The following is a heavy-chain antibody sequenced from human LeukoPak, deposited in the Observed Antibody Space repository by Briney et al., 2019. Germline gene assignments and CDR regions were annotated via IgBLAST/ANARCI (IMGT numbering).Heavy chain of an antibody. CDR2: IWYDGSIK. V-gene: IGHV3-33*01. CDR3: TRAVGPFDI. J-gene: IGHJ3*02. CDR1: GFTFSTYG. Sequence: PGRSLRLSCAASGFTFSTYGMHWVRQAPGKGLEWVAVIWYDGSIKYYADSVKDRFTISRDNSKNTLNLQMNSLRVEDTAVYYCTRAVGPFDIWGQGTIVIVSS.